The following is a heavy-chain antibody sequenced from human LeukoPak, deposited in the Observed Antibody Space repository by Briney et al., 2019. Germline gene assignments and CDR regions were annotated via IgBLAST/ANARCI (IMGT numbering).Heavy chain of an antibody. D-gene: IGHD3-16*01. J-gene: IGHJ3*01. CDR2: IRYDGSDK. Sequence: PGGSLRLSCAASGFTFRTYGMHWVRQAPGKGLGWVTFIRYDGSDKYYADSVRGRFTISRDNSKNTLFLQMNSLRFDDTAVYYCAKRADYYDSSRALYDAFDLWGQGIMVTVSS. CDR3: AKRADYYDSSRALYDAFDL. V-gene: IGHV3-30*02. CDR1: GFTFRTYG.